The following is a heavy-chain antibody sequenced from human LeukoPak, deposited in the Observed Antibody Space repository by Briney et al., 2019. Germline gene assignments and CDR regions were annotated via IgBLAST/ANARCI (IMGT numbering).Heavy chain of an antibody. V-gene: IGHV3-21*01. D-gene: IGHD1-26*01. CDR3: ARSKNSGSYARPLDY. Sequence: GGSLRLSCAASGFTFSSYSMNWVRQAPGKGLEWVSSISSSSSYIYYADSVKGRFTISRDNAKNSLYLQMNSLRAEDTAVYYCARSKNSGSYARPLDYWGQGTLVTVSS. CDR1: GFTFSSYS. CDR2: ISSSSSYI. J-gene: IGHJ4*02.